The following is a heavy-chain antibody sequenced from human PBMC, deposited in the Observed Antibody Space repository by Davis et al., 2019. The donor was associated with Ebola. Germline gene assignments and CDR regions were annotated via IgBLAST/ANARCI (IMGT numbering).Heavy chain of an antibody. D-gene: IGHD6-19*01. CDR2: INPSGGNT. CDR3: ASSGWYTDDYYYYYGMDV. Sequence: ASVKVSCKASGYTFTSCYMHWVRQAPGQGLEWMGIINPSGGNTGYAQKFQGRVTMTRNTSISTAYMELSSLRSEDTAVYYCASSGWYTDDYYYYYGMDVWGKGTTVTVSS. V-gene: IGHV1-46*01. CDR1: GYTFTSCY. J-gene: IGHJ6*04.